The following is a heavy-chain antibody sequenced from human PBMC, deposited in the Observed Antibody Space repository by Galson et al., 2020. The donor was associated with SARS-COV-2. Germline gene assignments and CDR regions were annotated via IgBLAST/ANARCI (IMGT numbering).Heavy chain of an antibody. CDR2: IYYSGST. V-gene: IGHV4-31*01. Sequence: SETLSLTCAVSGGSISSGGYYWSWIRQQPGKGLEWIGYIYYSGSTSYNPSLKSLVTISIDTSKNQFSLKLRSVSAADTAIYYCARTQVVRGWYDAFDIWGQGTMVTVSS. D-gene: IGHD6-19*01. CDR1: GGSISSGGYY. CDR3: ARTQVVRGWYDAFDI. J-gene: IGHJ3*02.